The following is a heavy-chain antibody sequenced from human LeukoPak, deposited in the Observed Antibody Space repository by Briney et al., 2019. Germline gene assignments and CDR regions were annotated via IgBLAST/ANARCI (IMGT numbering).Heavy chain of an antibody. Sequence: PGGSLRLSCAASGFRSTDYSMSWVRQAPGKGLEWVAGLGRSGEYKYYADSVKGRFTISRDNSKDTVSLQMNSLRAEDSAIYFCVKDRPCETCMPMDAWGQGTTVTVSS. V-gene: IGHV3-23*01. CDR1: GFRSTDYS. D-gene: IGHD2-2*01. CDR2: LGRSGEYK. CDR3: VKDRPCETCMPMDA. J-gene: IGHJ6*02.